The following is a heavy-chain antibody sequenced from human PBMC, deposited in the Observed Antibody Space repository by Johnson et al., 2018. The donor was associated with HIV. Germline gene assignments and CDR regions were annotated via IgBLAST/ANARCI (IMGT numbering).Heavy chain of an antibody. CDR3: AGEVFTNGFDV. CDR1: GFTFSSYW. CDR2: IKQDGSEK. V-gene: IGHV3-7*03. Sequence: EKLVESGGGLVQPGGSLRLSCAASGFTFSSYWMSWVRQAPGKGLEWVANIKQDGSEKYYVDSVKGRFTISRDTSKNKLFLQMKFITVEDTAMYYCAGEVFTNGFDVWGQGTMLTVSS. J-gene: IGHJ3*01.